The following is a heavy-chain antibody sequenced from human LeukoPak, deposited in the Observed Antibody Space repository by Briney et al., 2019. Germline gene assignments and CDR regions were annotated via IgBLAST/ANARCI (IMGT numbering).Heavy chain of an antibody. D-gene: IGHD2-21*02. CDR2: IYTSGST. Sequence: SETLSLTCTVSGGSISSGSYYWSWIRQPAGKGLEWIGRIYTSGSTNYNPSLKSRVTISVDTSKNQFSLKLSSVTAADTAVYYCARLPLVTAIPYYFDYWGQGTLVTVSS. V-gene: IGHV4-61*02. CDR1: GGSISSGSYY. CDR3: ARLPLVTAIPYYFDY. J-gene: IGHJ4*02.